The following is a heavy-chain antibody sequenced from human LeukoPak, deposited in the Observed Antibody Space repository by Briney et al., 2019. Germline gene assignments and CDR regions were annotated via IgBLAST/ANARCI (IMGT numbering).Heavy chain of an antibody. Sequence: GGSLRLSCAASGFTSSSYGMHWVRQAPGKGLEWVAVISYDGSNKYYADSVKGRFTISRDNSKNTLYLQMNSLRAEDTAVYYCAKYGGSGSYSVDYWGRGTLVTVSS. D-gene: IGHD3-10*01. CDR3: AKYGGSGSYSVDY. V-gene: IGHV3-30*18. CDR2: ISYDGSNK. J-gene: IGHJ4*02. CDR1: GFTSSSYG.